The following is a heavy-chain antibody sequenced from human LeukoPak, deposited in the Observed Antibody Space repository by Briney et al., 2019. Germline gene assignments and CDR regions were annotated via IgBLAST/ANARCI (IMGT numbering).Heavy chain of an antibody. V-gene: IGHV4-38-2*02. Sequence: SETLSLTCTVSGYSISSGYYWGWIRQPPGKGLEWIGSIYHSGSTYYNPSLKSRVTISVDTSKNQFSLKLSSVTAADTAVYYCARTRYYYNSRSYGAPYYFDYWGQGTLATVSS. D-gene: IGHD3-10*01. J-gene: IGHJ4*02. CDR3: ARTRYYYNSRSYGAPYYFDY. CDR1: GYSISSGYY. CDR2: IYHSGST.